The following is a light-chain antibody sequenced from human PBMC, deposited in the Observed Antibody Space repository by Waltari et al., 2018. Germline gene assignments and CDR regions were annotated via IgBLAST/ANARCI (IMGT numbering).Light chain of an antibody. CDR3: QQRRDWSLT. CDR2: DAS. Sequence: PGERATLSCRASRSVSSDLAWYQQKPGQAPRLLIYDASSRATGIPARFSGSGSGTDFTLIISRLEPEDFAVYYCQQRRDWSLTFGGGTRVEIK. CDR1: RSVSSD. V-gene: IGKV3-11*01. J-gene: IGKJ4*01.